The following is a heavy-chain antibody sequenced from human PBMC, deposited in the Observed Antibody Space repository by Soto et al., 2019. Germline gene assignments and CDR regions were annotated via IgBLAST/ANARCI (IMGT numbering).Heavy chain of an antibody. D-gene: IGHD5-12*01. Sequence: QLQLQESGPGLVKPSETLSLTCTVSGGSISSSSYYWGWIRQPPGKGLEWIGSIYYSGSTYYNPSLQSRVTMPVDTSKNQVSLKLSSVTAADTAVYYCARQARDGYNPGHFQHWGQGTLVTVSS. CDR2: IYYSGST. J-gene: IGHJ1*01. CDR3: ARQARDGYNPGHFQH. V-gene: IGHV4-39*01. CDR1: GGSISSSSYY.